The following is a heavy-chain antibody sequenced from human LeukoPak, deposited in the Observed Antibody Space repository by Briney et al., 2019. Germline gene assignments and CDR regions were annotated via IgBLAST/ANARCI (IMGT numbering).Heavy chain of an antibody. CDR2: INPNSGGT. CDR1: GYTFTGYY. V-gene: IGHV1-2*02. Sequence: GASVRVSCKASGYTFTGYYMHWVRQAPGQGLEWMGWINPNSGGTNYAQKFQGRVTMTRDTSISTAHMELSRLRSDDTAVYYCARHLSSSWKNVYERLKYNWFDPWGQGTLVTVSS. J-gene: IGHJ5*02. D-gene: IGHD6-13*01. CDR3: ARHLSSSWKNVYERLKYNWFDP.